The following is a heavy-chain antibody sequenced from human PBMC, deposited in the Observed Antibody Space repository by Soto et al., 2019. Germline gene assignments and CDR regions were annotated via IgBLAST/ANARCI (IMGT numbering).Heavy chain of an antibody. CDR3: ARVYRPAILYYYYGMDV. CDR1: GFTFRIYS. Sequence: EVQLVESGGGWVQPGGSLRLSCAASGFTFRIYSMNWVRQAPGKGLEWVSYISSSNNTIYYADSVKGRFTISRDNAKNSLYLQMNSLRDENTAVYYCARVYRPAILYYYYGMDVWGQGTTVTVSS. V-gene: IGHV3-48*02. D-gene: IGHD3-16*02. CDR2: ISSSNNTI. J-gene: IGHJ6*02.